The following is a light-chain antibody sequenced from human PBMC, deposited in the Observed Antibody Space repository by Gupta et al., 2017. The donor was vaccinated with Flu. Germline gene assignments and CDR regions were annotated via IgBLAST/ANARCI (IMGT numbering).Light chain of an antibody. Sequence: IHMTQSPSSLSASVGDRVTITCRASQSISSYLNWYQQKPGKAPKLLIYAASSLQSGVPSRFSGSGSGTDFTLTISRLQPEDFANYYCQQSHSTPFTFGRGTKVDIK. CDR3: QQSHSTPFT. CDR2: AAS. V-gene: IGKV1-39*01. CDR1: QSISSY. J-gene: IGKJ4*01.